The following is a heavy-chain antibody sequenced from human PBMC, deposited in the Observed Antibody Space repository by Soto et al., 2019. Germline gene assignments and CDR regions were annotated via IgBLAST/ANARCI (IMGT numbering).Heavy chain of an antibody. CDR3: ARDTLPLSYYYDSSGPYYYGMDV. CDR2: FIPIFGTA. V-gene: IGHV1-69*13. J-gene: IGHJ6*02. D-gene: IGHD3-22*01. CDR1: GGTFSSYA. Sequence: SVKVSCKASGGTFSSYAISWVRQAPGQGLEWMGGFIPIFGTANYAQKFQGRVTITADESTSTAYMELSSLRSEDTAVYYCARDTLPLSYYYDSSGPYYYGMDVWGQGTTVTVSS.